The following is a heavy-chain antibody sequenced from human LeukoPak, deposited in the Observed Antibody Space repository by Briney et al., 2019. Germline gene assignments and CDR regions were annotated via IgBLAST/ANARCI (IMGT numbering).Heavy chain of an antibody. CDR3: VKEGGIVGDEY. CDR2: ISADGTRP. V-gene: IGHV3-23*01. CDR1: GFNFYRNS. Sequence: GGSLRLSCAASGFNFYRNSMSWVLQAPGKGLEWVSAISADGTRPYYADSVKGRFTISRDNSKNTVHLQMNSLRVEDTAIYYCVKEGGIVGDEYWGQGALVTVSS. D-gene: IGHD1-26*01. J-gene: IGHJ4*02.